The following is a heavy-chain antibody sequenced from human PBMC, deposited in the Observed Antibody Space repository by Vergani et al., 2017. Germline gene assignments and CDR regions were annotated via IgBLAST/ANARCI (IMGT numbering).Heavy chain of an antibody. V-gene: IGHV3-21*01. CDR1: GFTFSSYS. D-gene: IGHD4-17*01. CDR2: ISSSSSYI. J-gene: IGHJ4*02. Sequence: EVQLLESGGGLVKPGGSLRLSCAASGFTFSSYSMNWVRQAPGKGLEWVSSISSSSSYIYYADSVKGRFTISRDNAKNSLYLQMNSLRAEDTAVYYCASHYTVTTEGWGQGTLVTVSS. CDR3: ASHYTVTTEG.